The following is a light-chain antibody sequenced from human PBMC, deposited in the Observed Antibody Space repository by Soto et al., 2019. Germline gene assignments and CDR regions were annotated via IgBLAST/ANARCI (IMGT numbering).Light chain of an antibody. CDR1: QSIGRW. CDR3: QQFDSYPWT. J-gene: IGKJ1*01. V-gene: IGKV1-5*01. CDR2: DAS. Sequence: DIQMTQSPSTLSACVGDRVTITCRASQSIGRWLAWYQEKPGKAPHLLIFDASALGRGVPSRFSGRGSGTEFSLTISSLQPEDSATYSCQQFDSYPWTFGQGTKVDIK.